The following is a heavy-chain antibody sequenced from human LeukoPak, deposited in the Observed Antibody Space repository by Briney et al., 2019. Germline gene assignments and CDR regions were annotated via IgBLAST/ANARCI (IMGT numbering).Heavy chain of an antibody. Sequence: GGSLRLSCAASGFTFDDYAMHWVRQAPGKGLEWVSGTSWNSVNIGYADSVKGRFSISRDNAKNSLYRQMNSLRVEDTALYYCAKVPCGLGSNTASFDYWGQGTLVTVSS. CDR3: AKVPCGLGSNTASFDY. J-gene: IGHJ4*02. CDR1: GFTFDDYA. CDR2: TSWNSVNI. D-gene: IGHD3-10*01. V-gene: IGHV3-9*01.